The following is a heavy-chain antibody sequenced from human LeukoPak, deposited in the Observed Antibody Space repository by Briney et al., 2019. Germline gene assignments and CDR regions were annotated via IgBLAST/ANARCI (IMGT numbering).Heavy chain of an antibody. CDR3: ARGSEGYSYEYYFDY. Sequence: ASVKASCKASGYTFTGYYMHWVRQAPGQGLEWMGWINPNSGGTNYAQKFQGWVTMTRDTSISTAYMELSRLRSDDTAVYYCARGSEGYSYEYYFDYWGQGTLVTVSS. CDR2: INPNSGGT. D-gene: IGHD5-18*01. CDR1: GYTFTGYY. V-gene: IGHV1-2*04. J-gene: IGHJ4*02.